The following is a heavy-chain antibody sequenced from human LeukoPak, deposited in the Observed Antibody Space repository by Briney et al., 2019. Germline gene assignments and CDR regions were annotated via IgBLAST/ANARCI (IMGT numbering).Heavy chain of an antibody. V-gene: IGHV3-74*01. J-gene: IGHJ3*02. D-gene: IGHD2-2*02. CDR3: ARGQSIVVVPAAIFDAFDI. CDR1: GFTFSSYW. CDR2: INSDGSST. Sequence: GGSLRLSCAASGFTFSSYWMHWVRQAPGKGLVWVSRINSDGSSTSYADSVKGRFTISRDNAKNTLYLQMNSLRAEDTAVYYCARGQSIVVVPAAIFDAFDIWGQGTMVTVSS.